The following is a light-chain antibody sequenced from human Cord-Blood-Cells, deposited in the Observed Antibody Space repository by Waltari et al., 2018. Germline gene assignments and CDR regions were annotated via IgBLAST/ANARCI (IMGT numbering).Light chain of an antibody. Sequence: IQMTQYPSSLSASVGDRVTITCQASQDISNYLNWDQQKPGKAPKLLIYDASNLETGVPSRFSGSGSGTDFTFTISSLHPEDIATYYCQQYDNLPPYTFGQGTKLEIK. V-gene: IGKV1-33*01. CDR1: QDISNY. CDR3: QQYDNLPPYT. J-gene: IGKJ2*01. CDR2: DAS.